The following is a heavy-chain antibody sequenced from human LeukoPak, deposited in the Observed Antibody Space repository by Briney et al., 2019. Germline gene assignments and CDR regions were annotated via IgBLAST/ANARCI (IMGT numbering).Heavy chain of an antibody. J-gene: IGHJ6*03. V-gene: IGHV3-23*01. CDR2: ISGSGGST. CDR1: GFTFSSYS. D-gene: IGHD5-24*01. CDR3: AKGTKRWLQSYYYYYMDV. Sequence: QPGGSLRLSCAASGFTFSSYSMNWVRQAPGKGLEWVSAISGSGGSTYYADSVKGRFTISRDNSKNTLYLQMNSLRAEDTAVYYCAKGTKRWLQSYYYYYMDVWGKGTTVTVSS.